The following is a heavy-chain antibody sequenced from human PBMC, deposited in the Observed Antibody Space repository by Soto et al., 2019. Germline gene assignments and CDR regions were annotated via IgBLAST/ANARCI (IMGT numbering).Heavy chain of an antibody. V-gene: IGHV2-70*01. J-gene: IGHJ6*02. D-gene: IGHD2-15*01. CDR1: GFSLSTSGMC. CDR3: PRSGYYYYGIDV. CDR2: IDWDDDK. Sequence: SGPTLVNATQTLTLTCTFSGFSLSTSGMCVSWIRQPPGKALEWLALIDWDDDKYYSTSLKTRLTISKDTSKKQVALTMTNMDPVDTATYYCPRSGYYYYGIDVWGQGTTVTVSS.